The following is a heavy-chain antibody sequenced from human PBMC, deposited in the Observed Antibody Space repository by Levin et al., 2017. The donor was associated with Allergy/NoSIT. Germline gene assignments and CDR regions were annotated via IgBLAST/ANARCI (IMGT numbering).Heavy chain of an antibody. V-gene: IGHV4-39*02. CDR3: AGFCSSSRCSDLHSSGMDV. CDR2: IYFSGST. J-gene: IGHJ6*02. CDR1: GESIRKNTYY. D-gene: IGHD2-2*01. Sequence: PGGSLRLSCAVSGESIRKNTYYWGWIRQSPGKGLEWIGSIYFSGSTYYNPSLRNRVTLSTDTSSNLLSLRLTSVTAADTALYFCAGFCSSSRCSDLHSSGMDVWGQGTTVTVSS.